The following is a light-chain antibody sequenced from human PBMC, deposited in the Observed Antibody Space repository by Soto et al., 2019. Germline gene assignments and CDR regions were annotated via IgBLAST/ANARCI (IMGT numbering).Light chain of an antibody. CDR2: KAS. V-gene: IGKV1-5*03. CDR3: QHYNSYSEA. J-gene: IGKJ1*01. CDR1: QTINGY. Sequence: DIQMTQSPSSLSASVGDRVTITCRASQTINGYLNWYQAKPGKAPKLLIYKASTLKSGVPSRFSGSGSGTEFTLTISSLQPDDFATYYCQHYNSYSEAFGQGTKVDIK.